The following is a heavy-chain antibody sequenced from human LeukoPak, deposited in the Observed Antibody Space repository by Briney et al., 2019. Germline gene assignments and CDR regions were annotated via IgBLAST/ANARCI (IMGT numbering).Heavy chain of an antibody. J-gene: IGHJ4*02. D-gene: IGHD3-16*02. CDR1: GGSFSGYY. V-gene: IGHV4-34*01. Sequence: SETLSLTCAVYGGSFSGYYWSWIRQPPGKGLEWIGEISHSGSTNYNPSLKSRVTISVDTSKNQFSLKLSSVTAADTAVYYCARGESRIETPSYWGQGTLVTVSS. CDR2: ISHSGST. CDR3: ARGESRIETPSY.